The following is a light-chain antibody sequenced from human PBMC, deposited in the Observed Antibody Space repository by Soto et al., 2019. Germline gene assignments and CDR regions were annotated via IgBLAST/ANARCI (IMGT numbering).Light chain of an antibody. J-gene: IGKJ5*01. CDR1: HSVSSD. Sequence: EIVMTQSPATLSLSPGERATLSCSAIHSVSSDLAWYRQKPGQAPRLLIYGASTRATGIPDRFSGSGSGTEFTLTISSLQSEDFAVYYCRQYNSWPPITFGQGTRLEIK. V-gene: IGKV3-15*01. CDR3: RQYNSWPPIT. CDR2: GAS.